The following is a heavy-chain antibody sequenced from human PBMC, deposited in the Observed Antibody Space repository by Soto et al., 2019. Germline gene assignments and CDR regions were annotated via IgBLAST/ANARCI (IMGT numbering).Heavy chain of an antibody. V-gene: IGHV1-69*01. Sequence: QVQLVQSGAEVKKPGSSVKVSCKASGGTFSRYALSWVRQAPGQGPEWMGGIVPIFGTADYAQKFQGRVTITADESTSTAYMELSSLRSEDTAVYYCARGVYSDSSGYYFFFWGQGTLVTVSS. D-gene: IGHD3-22*01. CDR2: IVPIFGTA. CDR3: ARGVYSDSSGYYFFF. J-gene: IGHJ4*02. CDR1: GGTFSRYA.